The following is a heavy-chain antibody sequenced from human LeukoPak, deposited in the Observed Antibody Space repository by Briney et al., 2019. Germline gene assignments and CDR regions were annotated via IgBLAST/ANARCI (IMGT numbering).Heavy chain of an antibody. CDR1: GGSISSHY. CDR3: ARVFVVVPAAIQNWFDP. D-gene: IGHD2-2*01. J-gene: IGHJ5*02. Sequence: SETLSLTCTVSGGSISSHYWSWIRQPPGKGLAWIGYIYYSGSTNYNPSLKSRVTISVDAFKNQFSLKLSSVTAADTAVYYCARVFVVVPAAIQNWFDPWGQGTLVTVSS. CDR2: IYYSGST. V-gene: IGHV4-59*11.